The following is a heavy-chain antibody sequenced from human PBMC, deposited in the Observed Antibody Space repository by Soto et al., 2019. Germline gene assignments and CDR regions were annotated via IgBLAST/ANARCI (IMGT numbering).Heavy chain of an antibody. J-gene: IGHJ6*02. Sequence: ASVKVSCKASGYTFTSYAMHWVRQAPGQRLEWMGWINAGNGNTKYSQKFQGRVTITRDTSASTAYMELSSLRSEDTAVYYCARTPAPFGAGFAGNYYYYGMDVWGQGTTVTVSS. CDR1: GYTFTSYA. V-gene: IGHV1-3*01. CDR3: ARTPAPFGAGFAGNYYYYGMDV. D-gene: IGHD3-16*01. CDR2: INAGNGNT.